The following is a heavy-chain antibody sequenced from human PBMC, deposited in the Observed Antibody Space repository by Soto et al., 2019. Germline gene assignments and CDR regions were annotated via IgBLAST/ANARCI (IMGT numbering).Heavy chain of an antibody. CDR3: ARRHGLAIEAYY. CDR2: FFIGGNT. CDR1: DYSMSSNSTYY. J-gene: IGHJ4*02. Sequence: PSETLSLTCTVSDYSMSSNSTYYAFCMLKTTWKGLEWIASFFIGGNTYYNPSVKSRVTISVDTSKNQFSLKLSSVTSADTAVCFCARRHGLAIEAYYWGQG. V-gene: IGHV4-39*01. D-gene: IGHD3-10*01.